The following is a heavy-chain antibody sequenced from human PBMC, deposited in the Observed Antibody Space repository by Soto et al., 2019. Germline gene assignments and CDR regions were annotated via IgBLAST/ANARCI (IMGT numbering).Heavy chain of an antibody. J-gene: IGHJ4*02. Sequence: SETLSLTCTVSGGSISSYYWSWIRQPPGKGLEWIGYIYYSGSTNYNPSLKSRVTISVDTSKNQFSLKLSSVTAADTAVYYCAGTFIAAAGRDFDCWGQGTLVTVSS. CDR2: IYYSGST. V-gene: IGHV4-59*08. D-gene: IGHD6-13*01. CDR1: GGSISSYY. CDR3: AGTFIAAAGRDFDC.